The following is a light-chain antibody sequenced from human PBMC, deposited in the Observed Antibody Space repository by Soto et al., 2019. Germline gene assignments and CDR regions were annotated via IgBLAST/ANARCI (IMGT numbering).Light chain of an antibody. CDR2: KTS. CDR3: KYNNDYGWT. J-gene: IGKJ1*01. V-gene: IGKV1-5*03. CDR1: QSISSW. Sequence: DIQLTQSPSTLSASVGDRVTITCRASQSISSWLAWYQQKPGKAPNLLIYKTSNLESGVPSRFSGSGSGTEFTLTTTSLQPDDFAIYDCKYNNDYGWTFGQGTKVEIK.